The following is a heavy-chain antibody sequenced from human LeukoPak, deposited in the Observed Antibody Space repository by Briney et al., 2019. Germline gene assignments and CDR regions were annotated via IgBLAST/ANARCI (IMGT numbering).Heavy chain of an antibody. D-gene: IGHD3-22*01. Sequence: NPSETLSLTCTVSGGSMSYYYWSWIRQPPGNGLVWIGYIYYSGSTNYNPSLKSRVTISVDTSKNQFSLKLSSVTAADTAVYYCARDRVQYYYDSMRDAFDIWGQGTMVTVSS. J-gene: IGHJ3*02. V-gene: IGHV4-59*01. CDR3: ARDRVQYYYDSMRDAFDI. CDR1: GGSMSYYY. CDR2: IYYSGST.